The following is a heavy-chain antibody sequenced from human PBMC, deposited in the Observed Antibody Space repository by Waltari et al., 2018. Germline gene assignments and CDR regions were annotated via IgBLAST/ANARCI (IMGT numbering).Heavy chain of an antibody. V-gene: IGHV3-15*01. CDR2: IRSKTDGVTR. CDR3: TTHPPGPDY. CDR1: EFTFSDAW. Sequence: EVHLVESGGGLVMPGGSLRLSCAASEFTFSDAWLRWVRQAPGKGLEWVGRIRSKTDGVTRDYAAPVKGRFTISRDESKNTLYLQMNSLKTEDTAVYYCTTHPPGPDYWGQGTLVTVSS. J-gene: IGHJ4*02.